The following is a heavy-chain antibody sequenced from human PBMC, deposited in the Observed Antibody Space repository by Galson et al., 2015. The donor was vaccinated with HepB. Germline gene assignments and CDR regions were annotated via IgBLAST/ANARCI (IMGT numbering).Heavy chain of an antibody. V-gene: IGHV3-11*01. D-gene: IGHD3-22*01. CDR3: ARVRYYYDSSGYYGDDAFDI. CDR2: ISSSGSTI. J-gene: IGHJ3*02. Sequence: SLRLSCAASGFTFSDYYMSWIRQAPGKGLEWVSYISSSGSTIYYADSVKGRFTISRDNAKNSLYLQMNSLRAEDTAVYYCARVRYYYDSSGYYGDDAFDIWGQGTMVTVSS. CDR1: GFTFSDYY.